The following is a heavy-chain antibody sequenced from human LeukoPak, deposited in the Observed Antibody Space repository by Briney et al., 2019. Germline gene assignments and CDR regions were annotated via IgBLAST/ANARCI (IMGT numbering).Heavy chain of an antibody. Sequence: GGSLRLSCAASGFTFGDYYMSWMRQAPGKGLEWVSYISNSGYTIHYADSVKGRFTISRDNANSSLFLQMNSLRAEDTAVYYCASATPTVADHGARFDPWGQGTLVTVSS. CDR2: ISNSGYTI. CDR3: ASATPTVADHGARFDP. CDR1: GFTFGDYY. D-gene: IGHD6-19*01. J-gene: IGHJ5*02. V-gene: IGHV3-11*01.